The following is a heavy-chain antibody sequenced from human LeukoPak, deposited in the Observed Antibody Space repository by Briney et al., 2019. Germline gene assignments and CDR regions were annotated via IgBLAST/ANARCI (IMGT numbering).Heavy chain of an antibody. CDR2: ISGSGGNT. Sequence: GASLRLSCAASGFTFSSYAMSWVRQAPGKGLEWVSVISGSGGNTYYADSVKGRFTISRDNSKNTLYLQTNSLRAEDTAIYYCAKDGKGAPVAGTGYFDYWGQGTLVTVSS. CDR3: AKDGKGAPVAGTGYFDY. V-gene: IGHV3-23*01. CDR1: GFTFSSYA. D-gene: IGHD6-19*01. J-gene: IGHJ4*02.